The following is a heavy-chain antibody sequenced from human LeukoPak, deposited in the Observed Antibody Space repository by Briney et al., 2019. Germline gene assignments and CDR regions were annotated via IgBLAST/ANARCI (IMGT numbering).Heavy chain of an antibody. V-gene: IGHV3-30*18. CDR2: ISYDGSNK. D-gene: IGHD1-14*01. CDR1: GFTFSSYG. CDR3: AKGPLYEPLDY. Sequence: GGSLRLSCAASGFTFSSYGMHWVRQAPGKGLEWVAVISYDGSNKYYADSMKGRFTISRDNSKNTLYLQMNSLRAEDTAVYYCAKGPLYEPLDYWGQGTLVTVSS. J-gene: IGHJ4*02.